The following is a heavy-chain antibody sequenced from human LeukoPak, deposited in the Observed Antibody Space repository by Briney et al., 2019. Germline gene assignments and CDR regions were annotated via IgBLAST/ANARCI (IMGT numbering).Heavy chain of an antibody. CDR1: GGSFSGYY. D-gene: IGHD3-9*01. V-gene: IGHV4-34*01. Sequence: SETLSLTYGVYGGSFSGYYGSWIRQPPGKGLEWIGEINHSGSTNYNPSLKSRVTISIDTSKNQFSLKLNSVTAADTAVYYCARKSWLTSDFDYWGQGTLVTVSS. J-gene: IGHJ4*02. CDR3: ARKSWLTSDFDY. CDR2: INHSGST.